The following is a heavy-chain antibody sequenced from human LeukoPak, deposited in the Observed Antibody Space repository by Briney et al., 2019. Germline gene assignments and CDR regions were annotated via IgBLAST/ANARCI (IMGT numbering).Heavy chain of an antibody. CDR2: IWYDGSDK. V-gene: IGHV3-33*06. CDR1: GFTFGTYG. CDR3: AKVHQGYYYMDV. D-gene: IGHD2-2*01. Sequence: GGSLRLSCAASGFTFGTYGMHWVRQAPGKGLEWVAVIWYDGSDKYYADSVKGRFTISRDNSNNTLYLQINSLRAEDTAVYYCAKVHQGYYYMDVWGRGTPVTVSS. J-gene: IGHJ6*03.